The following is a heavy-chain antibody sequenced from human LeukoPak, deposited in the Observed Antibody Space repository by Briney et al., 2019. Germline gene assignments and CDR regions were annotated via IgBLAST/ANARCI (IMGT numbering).Heavy chain of an antibody. V-gene: IGHV4-39*07. CDR2: MYYTGTT. J-gene: IGHJ4*02. CDR1: GCPIRSYDYY. Sequence: SETLSLTCTVSGCPIRSYDYYWGWIRQPPGKGLEWIVSMYYTGTTYYNPSLKSRVTISVHTSKNQFSLKLTSVTAADTAVYYCARDPDSRGYYFDPYFDYWGQGTLVTVSS. D-gene: IGHD3-22*01. CDR3: ARDPDSRGYYFDPYFDY.